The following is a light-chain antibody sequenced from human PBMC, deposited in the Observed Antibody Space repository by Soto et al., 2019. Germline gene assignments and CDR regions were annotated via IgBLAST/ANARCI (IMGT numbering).Light chain of an antibody. CDR1: QNVISSY. CDR2: GAS. V-gene: IGKV3-20*01. J-gene: IGKJ2*01. CDR3: QQYHSSPPTYT. Sequence: EIVLTQSPGTLSLSPGERATLSCRASQNVISSYLAWYQQKRGQAPRLLIYGASNRATGTPDRFSGSGSCTDFTLTIRRLEPEDFAVYYCQQYHSSPPTYTFGQGTKLEI.